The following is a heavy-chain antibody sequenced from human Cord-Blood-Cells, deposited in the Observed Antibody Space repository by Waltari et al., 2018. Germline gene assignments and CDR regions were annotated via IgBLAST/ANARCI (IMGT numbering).Heavy chain of an antibody. CDR1: GGSISSSSYY. J-gene: IGHJ4*02. D-gene: IGHD6-13*01. CDR3: ASGYSSSWYFDY. CDR2: IYYSGST. Sequence: QLQLQESGPGLVKPSETLSLTCTVSGGSISSSSYYWGGIRQPPGKGLEWIGSIYYSGSTYYNPSLKSRVTISVDTSKNQFSLKLSSVTAADTAVYYCASGYSSSWYFDYWGQGTLVTVSS. V-gene: IGHV4-39*01.